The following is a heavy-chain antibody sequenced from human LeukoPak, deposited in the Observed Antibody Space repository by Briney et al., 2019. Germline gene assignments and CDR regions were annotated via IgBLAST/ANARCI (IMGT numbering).Heavy chain of an antibody. CDR3: ARDRITGRWAFDS. D-gene: IGHD1-20*01. CDR2: IYYSGST. V-gene: IGHV4-34*01. J-gene: IGHJ4*02. CDR1: GGSFSGYY. Sequence: SETLSLTCAVYGGSFSGYYWSWIRQPPGKGLEWIGSIYYSGSTYYNPSLKSRVTISVDTSKNQFSLKLNSVTAADTAVYYCARDRITGRWAFDSWGQGTLVTVSS.